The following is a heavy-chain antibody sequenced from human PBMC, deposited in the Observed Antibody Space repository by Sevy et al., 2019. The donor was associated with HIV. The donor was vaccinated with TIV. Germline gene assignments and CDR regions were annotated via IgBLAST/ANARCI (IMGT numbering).Heavy chain of an antibody. CDR2: INEDGSRL. J-gene: IGHJ4*02. CDR1: GFTFSDSW. D-gene: IGHD5-18*01. V-gene: IGHV3-7*01. CDR3: ARDRAYSAVDY. Sequence: GGSLRLSCVASGFTFSDSWMIWVRQAPGKGLERIAFINEDGSRLGYVDSVRGRFTISRENIKNSLYLQMNNLRAEDTALYCGARDRAYSAVDYWGQGTLVTVSS.